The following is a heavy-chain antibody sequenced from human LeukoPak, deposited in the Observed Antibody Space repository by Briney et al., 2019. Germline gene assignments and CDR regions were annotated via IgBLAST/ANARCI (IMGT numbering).Heavy chain of an antibody. J-gene: IGHJ6*03. CDR3: ARGLYSSSWYGNYYYYYMDV. CDR1: GGSISSYY. D-gene: IGHD6-13*01. CDR2: IYYSGST. Sequence: SETLSLTCTVSGGSISSYYWSWLRQPPGKGLEWIGYIYYSGSTNYNPSLKSRVTISVDTSKNQFSLKLSSVTAADTAVYYCARGLYSSSWYGNYYYYYMDVWSKGTTVTVS. V-gene: IGHV4-59*01.